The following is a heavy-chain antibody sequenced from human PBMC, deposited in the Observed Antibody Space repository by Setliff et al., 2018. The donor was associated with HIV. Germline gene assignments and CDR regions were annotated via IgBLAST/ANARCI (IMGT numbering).Heavy chain of an antibody. CDR3: ARGARYAYYYESSGYYRHFDY. D-gene: IGHD3-22*01. Sequence: SETLSLTCTVSGGSISSHYWSWIRQPPGKGLEWIGSIYYSGSTYYNPSLKSRVTISVDTSKNQFSLNLRSVTAADTAVYYCARGARYAYYYESSGYYRHFDYWGQGTLVTVSS. V-gene: IGHV4-59*05. J-gene: IGHJ4*02. CDR1: GGSISSHY. CDR2: IYYSGST.